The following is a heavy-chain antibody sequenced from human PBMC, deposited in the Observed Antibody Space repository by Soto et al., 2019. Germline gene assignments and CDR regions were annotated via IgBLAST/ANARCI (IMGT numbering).Heavy chain of an antibody. Sequence: EVQLVESGGGLVQPGGSLRLSCATSGFILSDCAMNWVRQAPGKGLEWASYISSSSSVIDYADSVKGRFTFSRDNARNSLYLQMNSLRAEDTAVYYCARDLSWGSNWYYYMDVWGKGTTVTVSS. V-gene: IGHV3-48*01. CDR3: ARDLSWGSNWYYYMDV. D-gene: IGHD7-27*01. CDR1: GFILSDCA. CDR2: ISSSSSVI. J-gene: IGHJ6*03.